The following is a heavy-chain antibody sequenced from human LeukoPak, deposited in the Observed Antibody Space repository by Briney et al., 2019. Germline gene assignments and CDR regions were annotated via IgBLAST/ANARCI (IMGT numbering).Heavy chain of an antibody. D-gene: IGHD3-16*02. CDR2: ISSSGSYI. V-gene: IGHV3-21*01. J-gene: IGHJ3*02. CDR1: GFSFSSYS. CDR3: ARASDYDYVWGSYRPDAFDI. Sequence: GGSLRLSCAASGFSFSSYSMNWVRQAPGKGLEWVSSISSSGSYIYYADSVKGRFTISRDNAKNSLYLQMNSLRAEDTAVYYCARASDYDYVWGSYRPDAFDIWGQGTMVTVSS.